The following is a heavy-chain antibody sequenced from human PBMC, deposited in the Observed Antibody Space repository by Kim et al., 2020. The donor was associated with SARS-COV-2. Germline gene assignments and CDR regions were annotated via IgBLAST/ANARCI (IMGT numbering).Heavy chain of an antibody. V-gene: IGHV1-18*01. CDR1: GYTFTSYG. CDR3: ARVRGGGDTMMVFYYYYGMDV. J-gene: IGHJ6*04. CDR2: ISAYNGNT. Sequence: ASVKVSCKASGYTFTSYGISWVRQAPGQGLEWMGWISAYNGNTNYAQKLQGRVTMTTDTSTSTAYMELRSLRSDDTAVYYCARVRGGGDTMMVFYYYYGMDVWGEGTTVTVSS. D-gene: IGHD3-22*01.